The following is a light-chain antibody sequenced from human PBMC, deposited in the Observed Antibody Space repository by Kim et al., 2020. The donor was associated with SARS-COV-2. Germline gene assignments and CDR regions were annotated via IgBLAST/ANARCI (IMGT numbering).Light chain of an antibody. V-gene: IGKV3-15*01. CDR2: GAS. Sequence: EIVMTQSPATLSVSTGERATLSCRASQSISSYLAWYQKKPGKAPKLLIYGASSRASGVASRFSGSGSGTEFTLTISSLQSEDVAIYYCQQYNNWPWTFGQGTKVDIK. CDR3: QQYNNWPWT. J-gene: IGKJ1*01. CDR1: QSISSY.